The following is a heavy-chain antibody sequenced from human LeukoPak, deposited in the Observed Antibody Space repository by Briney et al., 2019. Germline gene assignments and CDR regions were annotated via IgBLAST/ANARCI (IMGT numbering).Heavy chain of an antibody. CDR1: GFTFSSYS. J-gene: IGHJ4*02. CDR3: ARDPNYYDSSDYSP. Sequence: TGGSLRLSCAASGFTFSSYSMNWVRQAPGKGLEWVSSISSSSSYIYYADSVKGRFTISRDNAKNSLYLQMNSLRAEDTAVYYCARDPNYYDSSDYSPWGQGTLVTVSS. D-gene: IGHD3-22*01. V-gene: IGHV3-21*01. CDR2: ISSSSSYI.